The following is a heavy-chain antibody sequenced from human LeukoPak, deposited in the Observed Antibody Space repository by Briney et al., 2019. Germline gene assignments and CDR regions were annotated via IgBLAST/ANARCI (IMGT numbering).Heavy chain of an antibody. CDR2: IRGGGGSA. D-gene: IGHD4-17*01. V-gene: IGHV3-23*01. J-gene: IGHJ3*02. CDR3: ARDPNGDYIGAFDM. Sequence: PGGSLRLSCTASGLTFSAYAMMWVRQAPGKGPEWVSAIRGGGGSAFYADSMKGRFTISRDNSKYTLFLQMNSLRAEDTAVYYCARDPNGDYIGAFDMWGPGTMVTVSS. CDR1: GLTFSAYA.